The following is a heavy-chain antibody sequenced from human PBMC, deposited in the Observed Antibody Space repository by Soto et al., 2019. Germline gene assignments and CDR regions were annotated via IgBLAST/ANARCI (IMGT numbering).Heavy chain of an antibody. Sequence: PGGSLRLSCVVPGVTSSGYWMSWVRQAPGKGLEWVAAISPDGSVKTYVDSVKGRFTISRDNARNSLSLQMTSLRAEDTAVYYCARQAFWGQGTLVTVSS. CDR3: ARQAF. CDR1: GVTSSGYW. CDR2: ISPDGSVK. V-gene: IGHV3-7*01. J-gene: IGHJ4*02.